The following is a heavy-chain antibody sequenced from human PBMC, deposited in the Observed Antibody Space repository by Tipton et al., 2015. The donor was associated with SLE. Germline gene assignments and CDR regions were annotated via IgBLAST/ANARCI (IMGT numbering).Heavy chain of an antibody. V-gene: IGHV3-30*02. CDR3: ASIFGNTNPRDF. CDR1: GFTFDDYG. D-gene: IGHD2-8*01. J-gene: IGHJ4*02. Sequence: SLRLSCTASGFTFDDYGLSWVRQAPGKGLEWVSFIRFDGDVKQYADSVRGRFTISRDNSKNTLSLQMDSLRPEDTSIYYCASIFGNTNPRDFWGQGTLVTVSS. CDR2: IRFDGDVK.